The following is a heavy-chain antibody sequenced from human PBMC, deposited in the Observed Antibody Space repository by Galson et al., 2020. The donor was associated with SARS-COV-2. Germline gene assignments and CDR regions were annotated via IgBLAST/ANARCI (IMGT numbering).Heavy chain of an antibody. V-gene: IGHV5-51*01. CDR2: IYPGDSDT. Sequence: GESLNIPCNGSGYSLTSYWIGWVRQMPGKGLEWMGIIYPGDSDTRYSPSLQGQVTISADKSISTAYLQWSSLKASDYAMYYWARHSTSYGGFDLWYFDYWGQGTLVTVSS. CDR3: ARHSTSYGGFDLWYFDY. D-gene: IGHD5-12*01. CDR1: GYSLTSYW. J-gene: IGHJ4*02.